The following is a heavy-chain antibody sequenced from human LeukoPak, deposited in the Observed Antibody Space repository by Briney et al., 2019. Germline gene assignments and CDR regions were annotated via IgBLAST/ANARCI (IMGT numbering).Heavy chain of an antibody. J-gene: IGHJ4*02. CDR2: INPNDGTT. CDR1: GYTFTSYY. CDR3: ARAQYNDRGPDY. Sequence: ASVKVSCKASGYTFTSYYMHWVRQAPGQGLEWMGIINPNDGTTSYAQKFQGRVTMTRDTSTSTVYMELSSLRSEDTAVYYCARAQYNDRGPDYWGQGTLVTVSS. V-gene: IGHV1-46*01. D-gene: IGHD3-22*01.